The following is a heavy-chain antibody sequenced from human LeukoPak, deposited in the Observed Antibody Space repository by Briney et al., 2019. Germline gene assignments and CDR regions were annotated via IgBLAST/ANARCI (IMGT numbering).Heavy chain of an antibody. Sequence: TGGSLRLSCAASGFTFSSYGVHWVRQAPGKGLEWVAVISYDGSNKYYADSVKGRFTISRDNSKNTLYLQMNSLRAEDTAVYYCARDLGGSSWPDNWFDPWGQGTLVTVSS. CDR3: ARDLGGSSWPDNWFDP. CDR1: GFTFSSYG. J-gene: IGHJ5*02. D-gene: IGHD6-13*01. CDR2: ISYDGSNK. V-gene: IGHV3-30*03.